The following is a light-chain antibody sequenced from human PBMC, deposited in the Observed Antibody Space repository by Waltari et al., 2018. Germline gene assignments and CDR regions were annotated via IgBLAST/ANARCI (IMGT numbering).Light chain of an antibody. CDR1: QCISTY. V-gene: IGKV1-39*01. CDR2: AAS. Sequence: DIQMTQSPSSLSASLGDRVTITCRASQCISTYLNWFQHKPGQAPKLLIYAASSLQSGVPSRFRGSGSGTDFTLTITSLQPEDFATYYCHQTFSHPRPSFGQGTKVDI. CDR3: HQTFSHPRPS. J-gene: IGKJ2*01.